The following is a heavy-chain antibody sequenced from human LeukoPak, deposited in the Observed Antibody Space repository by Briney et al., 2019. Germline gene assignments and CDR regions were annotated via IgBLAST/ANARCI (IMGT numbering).Heavy chain of an antibody. V-gene: IGHV3-74*01. J-gene: IGHJ4*02. D-gene: IGHD3-3*01. CDR1: GFTFSNYW. Sequence: GGSLRLSCAASGFTFSNYWMHWVRQAPGKGLVWVSRINSDGTGTTYADSVKGRFTISRDNAKNTLYLRMNSLRAEDTAVYYCARDRWREGSVDYWGQGTLVTVSS. CDR3: ARDRWREGSVDY. CDR2: INSDGTGT.